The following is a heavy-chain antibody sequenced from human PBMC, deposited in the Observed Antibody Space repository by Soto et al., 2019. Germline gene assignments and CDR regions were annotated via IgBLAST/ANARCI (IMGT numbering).Heavy chain of an antibody. CDR2: VFHTCTT. J-gene: IGHJ5*02. CDR1: VDSVSSPYY. CDR3: ARSAGWYAIHA. D-gene: IGHD6-19*01. Sequence: QVKLQESGPGLVKPSGTLSLTCAVSVDSVSSPYYWCWVRQPPGKGLEWIWEVFHTCTTSYNPSLRRRFTLSMDKSINPFSLDLSSVTASETAEYYCARSAGWYAIHAWGPGTLVIVSS. V-gene: IGHV4-4*02.